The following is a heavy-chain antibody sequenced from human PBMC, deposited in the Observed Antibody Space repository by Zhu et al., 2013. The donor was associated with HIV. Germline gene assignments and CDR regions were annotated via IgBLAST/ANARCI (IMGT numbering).Heavy chain of an antibody. Sequence: QVQLQESGPGLVKPSETLSLTCTVSGGSISSYYWSWIRQPPGKGLEWIGYIYYSGSTNYNPSLKSRVTISVDTSKNQFSLKMRSVTAADTAVYYCARGDILTGYGHFDCWARDPGHRLL. J-gene: IGHJ4*03. CDR1: GGSISSYY. CDR2: IYYSGST. CDR3: ARGDILTGYGHFDC. D-gene: IGHD3-9*01. V-gene: IGHV4-59*08.